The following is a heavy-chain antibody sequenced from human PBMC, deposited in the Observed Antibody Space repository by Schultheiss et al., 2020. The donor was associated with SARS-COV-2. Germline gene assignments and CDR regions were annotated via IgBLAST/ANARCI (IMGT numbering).Heavy chain of an antibody. Sequence: GGSLRLSCAASGFTFSDYYMSWIRQAPGKGLEWVSYISSSGSTIYYADSVKGRFTISRDNAKNSLYLQMNSLRAEDTAVYYCARDIICGTSCYKGYYFDYWGQGTLVTVSS. V-gene: IGHV3-11*01. D-gene: IGHD2-2*02. CDR2: ISSSGSTI. CDR3: ARDIICGTSCYKGYYFDY. CDR1: GFTFSDYY. J-gene: IGHJ4*02.